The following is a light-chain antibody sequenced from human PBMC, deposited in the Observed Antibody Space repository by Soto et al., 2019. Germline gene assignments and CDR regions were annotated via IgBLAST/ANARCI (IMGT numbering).Light chain of an antibody. J-gene: IGKJ1*01. CDR3: QQSYSTLRWT. CDR1: QSISTY. CDR2: AAS. V-gene: IGKV1-39*01. Sequence: DIQMTQSPSPLSASVGDRVTITCRASQSISTYLNWYQQKPGKAPKLLIYAASSLQTGVPSRFSGSGSGTDFTLTITSLQPEDFATYSCQQSYSTLRWTFGQGTKVEIK.